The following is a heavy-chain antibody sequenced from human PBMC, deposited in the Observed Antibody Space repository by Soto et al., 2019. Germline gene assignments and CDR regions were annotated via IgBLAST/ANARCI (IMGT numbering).Heavy chain of an antibody. J-gene: IGHJ6*02. Sequence: KTSETLSLTCTVSGGSISSYYWSWIRQSAGKGLEWIGRIYNGGNTQYNPSLKSRVTMSADTSKNQFSLRLNSVTAADTAVYYCGRDGSDSYGLDVWGQGTTLTVSS. D-gene: IGHD3-10*01. V-gene: IGHV4-4*07. CDR2: IYNGGNT. CDR3: GRDGSDSYGLDV. CDR1: GGSISSYY.